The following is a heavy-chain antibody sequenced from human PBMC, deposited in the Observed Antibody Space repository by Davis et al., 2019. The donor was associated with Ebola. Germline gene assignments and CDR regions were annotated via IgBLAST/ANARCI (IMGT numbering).Heavy chain of an antibody. J-gene: IGHJ6*03. V-gene: IGHV3-30-3*01. Sequence: GESLKISCAASGFTFSTYTMHWVRQAPGTGLEWVAVTSYDGDNRFYPDPVKGRFTISRDNSKNTLYLQMNSLRPDDTAVYYCAKDPKEFASFSTDYYMDVWGKGTTVTVSS. CDR1: GFTFSTYT. CDR2: TSYDGDNR. CDR3: AKDPKEFASFSTDYYMDV. D-gene: IGHD2-2*01.